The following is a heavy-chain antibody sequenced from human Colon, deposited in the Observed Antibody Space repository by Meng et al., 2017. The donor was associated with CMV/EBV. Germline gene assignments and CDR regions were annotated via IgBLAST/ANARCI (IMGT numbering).Heavy chain of an antibody. CDR3: ARGDYYDFWSGYYFQPLPVDYYYGMDV. V-gene: IGHV3-30*04. CDR2: ISFNGRNK. Sequence: GESLKISCTASGFTFSSFAMHWVRQAPGKGMEWVAFISFNGRNKTYTESVRGRFTISRDNSKNTLYLQMNSLRAEDTAVYYCARGDYYDFWSGYYFQPLPVDYYYGMDVWGQGTTVTVSS. J-gene: IGHJ6*02. CDR1: GFTFSSFA. D-gene: IGHD3-3*01.